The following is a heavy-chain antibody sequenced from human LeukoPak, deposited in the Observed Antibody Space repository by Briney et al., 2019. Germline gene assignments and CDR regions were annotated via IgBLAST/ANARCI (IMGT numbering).Heavy chain of an antibody. D-gene: IGHD3-22*01. J-gene: IGHJ5*02. CDR1: GGSISSGDYY. CDR3: ARPYYYDSRIDP. V-gene: IGHV4-30-4*01. CDR2: MYYSGST. Sequence: SQTLSPTCTVSGGSISSGDYYWSWIRQPPGKGLEWIAYMYYSGSTYYNPSLKSRVTMSADMSKNQLSLKLSSVTAADTAVYYCARPYYYDSRIDPWGQGILVTVSS.